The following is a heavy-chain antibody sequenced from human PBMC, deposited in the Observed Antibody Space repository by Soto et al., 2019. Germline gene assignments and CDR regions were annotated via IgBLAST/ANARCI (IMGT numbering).Heavy chain of an antibody. Sequence: QVQLVESGGGVVQPGRSLRLSCAASGFTFSSYGMHWVRQAPGKGLEWVAVISYDGSNKYYADSVKGRFTISRDNSKNTLYLQMNSLRAEDTAVYYCANEGYSYAFDYWGQGTLVTVSS. CDR1: GFTFSSYG. J-gene: IGHJ4*02. CDR2: ISYDGSNK. V-gene: IGHV3-30*18. D-gene: IGHD5-18*01. CDR3: ANEGYSYAFDY.